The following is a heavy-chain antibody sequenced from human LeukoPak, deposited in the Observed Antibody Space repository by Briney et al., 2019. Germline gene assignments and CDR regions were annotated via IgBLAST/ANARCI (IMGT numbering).Heavy chain of an antibody. CDR3: ARDQLVTGSGSYWGDAFDI. D-gene: IGHD1-26*01. Sequence: ASVKASCKASGYTFTGYCMHWVRQAPGQGLEWMGWINPNSSGTIYAQKFQGRVTMTRDTSINTAYMELSRLRSDDTAVYYCARDQLVTGSGSYWGDAFDIWGQGTMVTVSS. J-gene: IGHJ3*02. V-gene: IGHV1-2*02. CDR1: GYTFTGYC. CDR2: INPNSSGT.